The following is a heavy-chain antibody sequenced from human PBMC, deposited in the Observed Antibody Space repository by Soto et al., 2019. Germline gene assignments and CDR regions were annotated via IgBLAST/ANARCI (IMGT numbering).Heavy chain of an antibody. CDR3: ARDPNPIAAEYTGMDV. CDR2: ISYDGSNK. CDR1: GFTFSSYA. Sequence: GGSLRLSCAASGFTFSSYAMHWVRQAPGKGLEWVAVISYDGSNKYYADSVKGRFTIARDNSKNTLYLQMNSLRAEDTAVYYRARDPNPIAAEYTGMDVWGQGTTVTVSS. D-gene: IGHD6-6*01. V-gene: IGHV3-30-3*01. J-gene: IGHJ6*02.